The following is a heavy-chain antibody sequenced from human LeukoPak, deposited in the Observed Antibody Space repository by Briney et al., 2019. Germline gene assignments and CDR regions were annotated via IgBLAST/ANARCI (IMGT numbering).Heavy chain of an antibody. Sequence: ASVKVSCKASGYTFTSYGISWVRQAPGQGLEWMGWISAYNGNTNYAQKLQGRVTMTTDTSTSTAYMELRSLRSDDTAVYYCARDPSLAKYCSGGSCYVVWGQGTLVTVSS. D-gene: IGHD2-15*01. CDR2: ISAYNGNT. CDR1: GYTFTSYG. CDR3: ARDPSLAKYCSGGSCYVV. V-gene: IGHV1-18*01. J-gene: IGHJ4*02.